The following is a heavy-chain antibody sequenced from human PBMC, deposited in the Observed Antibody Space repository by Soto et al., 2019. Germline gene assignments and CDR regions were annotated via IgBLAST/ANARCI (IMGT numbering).Heavy chain of an antibody. V-gene: IGHV4-59*01. CDR2: IYYSGST. J-gene: IGHJ4*02. CDR3: ATGRVYYGSEY. CDR1: GGSIGSYY. D-gene: IGHD3-10*01. Sequence: SETLSLTCAVSGGSIGSYYWSWIRQPPGKGLEWIGYIYYSGSTNYNPSLKSRVTISLDTSKNQFSLNLNSVTAADTAVYYCATGRVYYGSEYWGQGTLVTVSS.